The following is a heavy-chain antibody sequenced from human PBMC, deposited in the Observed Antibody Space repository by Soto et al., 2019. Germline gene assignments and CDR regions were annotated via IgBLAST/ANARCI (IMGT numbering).Heavy chain of an antibody. Sequence: SVKVSCKASGGTFSSYAISWVRQAPGQGLEWMGGIIPIFGTANYAQKFQGRVTITADKSTSTAYMELSSLRSEDTAVYYCARAGGGALVVPAATTQGGMDVWGQGTTVTVSS. V-gene: IGHV1-69*06. D-gene: IGHD2-2*01. J-gene: IGHJ6*02. CDR2: IIPIFGTA. CDR3: ARAGGGALVVPAATTQGGMDV. CDR1: GGTFSSYA.